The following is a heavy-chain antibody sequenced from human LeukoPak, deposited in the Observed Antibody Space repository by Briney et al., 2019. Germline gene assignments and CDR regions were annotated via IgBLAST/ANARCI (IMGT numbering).Heavy chain of an antibody. CDR3: ARTYYYGSGSYYYFDY. CDR2: ICHSGST. J-gene: IGHJ4*02. CDR1: GGSISSGGYS. V-gene: IGHV4-30-2*01. Sequence: SETLSLTCAVSGGSISSGGYSWSWIRQPPGKGLEWIGYICHSGSTYYNPSLKSRVTISVDRSKNQFSLKLSSVTAADTAVYYCARTYYYGSGSYYYFDYWGQGTLVTVSS. D-gene: IGHD3-10*01.